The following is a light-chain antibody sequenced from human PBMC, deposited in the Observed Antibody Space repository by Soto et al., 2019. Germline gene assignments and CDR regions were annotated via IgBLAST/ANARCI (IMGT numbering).Light chain of an antibody. Sequence: DIQMTQSPSTMSASVGDRVTITCRASQSIDSWLAWYQQKPGIAPKFLMYKASNLESGVPSRFSGSGSETEFTLTISSLQPDDFAIYYCQHYKSYPWTFGQGTKVDIK. CDR2: KAS. CDR3: QHYKSYPWT. CDR1: QSIDSW. V-gene: IGKV1-5*03. J-gene: IGKJ1*01.